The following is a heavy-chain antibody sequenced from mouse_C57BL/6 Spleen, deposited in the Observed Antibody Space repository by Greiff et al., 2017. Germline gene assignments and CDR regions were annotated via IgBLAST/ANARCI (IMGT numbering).Heavy chain of an antibody. Sequence: EVKLQESGPGLVKPSQSLSLTCSVTGYSITSGYYWNWIRQFPGNKLEWMGYISYDGSNNYNPSLKNRISITRDTSKNQFFLKLNSVTTEDTATYYCARGYGSSYFAYWGQGTLVTVSA. CDR3: ARGYGSSYFAY. V-gene: IGHV3-6*01. CDR1: GYSITSGYY. D-gene: IGHD1-1*01. J-gene: IGHJ3*01. CDR2: ISYDGSN.